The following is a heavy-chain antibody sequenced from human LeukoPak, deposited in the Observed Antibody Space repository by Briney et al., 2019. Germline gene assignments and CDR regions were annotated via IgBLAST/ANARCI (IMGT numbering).Heavy chain of an antibody. CDR1: GDSIGSYY. D-gene: IGHD2-8*01. CDR2: ILISGST. J-gene: IGHJ3*02. CDR3: ARRERVRGYCSNGECYRYALDI. Sequence: PSETLSLTCTVSGDSIGSYYWTWIRQPPGKGLEWIGNILISGSTNYTPSLKSRITISVDPSKNQFSLKLNSVTAADTAVYYCARRERVRGYCSNGECYRYALDIWGQGTMVTVSS. V-gene: IGHV4-4*09.